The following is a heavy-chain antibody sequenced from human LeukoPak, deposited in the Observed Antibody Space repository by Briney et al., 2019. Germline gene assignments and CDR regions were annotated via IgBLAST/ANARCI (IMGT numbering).Heavy chain of an antibody. J-gene: IGHJ4*02. Sequence: GRSLRLSCAASGLTFNGYHMSWIRQAPGKGLEWVSHISDNGRTKYYANSVQGRFTVSRDNAKNSLYLQMNSLRADDTAVYYCATVHFGYFTFWGQGTLVPVSS. CDR1: GLTFNGYH. D-gene: IGHD3-3*01. CDR3: ATVHFGYFTF. V-gene: IGHV3-11*01. CDR2: ISDNGRTK.